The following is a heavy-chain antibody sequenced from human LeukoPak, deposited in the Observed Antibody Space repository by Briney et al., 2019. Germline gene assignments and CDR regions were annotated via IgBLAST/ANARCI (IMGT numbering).Heavy chain of an antibody. Sequence: EASVKVSCKASGYTFTYRYLHWVRQAPGQALEWMGWITPFNGNTNYAQKFQDRVTITRDRSMSTAYMELSSLRSEDTAVYYCARDASAADLGCFDYWGQGTLVTVSS. CDR3: ARDASAADLGCFDY. CDR2: ITPFNGNT. J-gene: IGHJ4*02. V-gene: IGHV1-45*02. D-gene: IGHD6-13*01. CDR1: GYTFTYRY.